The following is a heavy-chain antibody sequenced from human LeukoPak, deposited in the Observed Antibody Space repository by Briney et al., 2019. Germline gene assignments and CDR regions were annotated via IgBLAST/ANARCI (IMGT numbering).Heavy chain of an antibody. Sequence: QPGGSLRLSCAASGFTFSSYAMSWVSQAPGKGLEWVSAISGSGGSTYYADSVKGRFTISRDNSKNTLHLQMSSLRAEDTAVYYCAKPPYSSSWFPFDYWGQGTLVTVSS. D-gene: IGHD6-13*01. V-gene: IGHV3-23*01. CDR3: AKPPYSSSWFPFDY. J-gene: IGHJ4*02. CDR2: ISGSGGST. CDR1: GFTFSSYA.